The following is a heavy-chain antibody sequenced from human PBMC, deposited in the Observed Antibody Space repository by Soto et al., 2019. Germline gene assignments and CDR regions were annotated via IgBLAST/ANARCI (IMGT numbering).Heavy chain of an antibody. D-gene: IGHD2-21*02. CDR3: ARPKFYPVSCGGDCYFFDS. J-gene: IGHJ4*02. Sequence: GGSLRLSCAASGFTFSSYAMNWVRQAPGKGLEWVSAIDSPGDRSLHAASVKGRLTVSRDASKNTLYLQMNSLRVDDTAIYFCARPKFYPVSCGGDCYFFDSWGQGTPVTVSS. CDR1: GFTFSSYA. CDR2: IDSPGDRS. V-gene: IGHV3-23*01.